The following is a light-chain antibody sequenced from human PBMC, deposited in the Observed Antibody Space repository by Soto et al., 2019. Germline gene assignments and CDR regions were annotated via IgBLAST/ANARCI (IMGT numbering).Light chain of an antibody. V-gene: IGKV1-39*01. CDR3: QQTYSAPLT. CDR1: QSISTY. Sequence: DIQMTQSPSSLSASVGDRITITCRASQSISTYLNWYQQKPGKATKVLIYGASSLHSGAPSRFSGGGSGTDFTLSISSLLPEDFANYYCQQTYSAPLTFGGGTNVEIK. J-gene: IGKJ4*01. CDR2: GAS.